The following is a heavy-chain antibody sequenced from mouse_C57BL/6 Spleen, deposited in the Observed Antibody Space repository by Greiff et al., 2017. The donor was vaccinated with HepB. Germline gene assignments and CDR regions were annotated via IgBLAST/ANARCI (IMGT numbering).Heavy chain of an antibody. J-gene: IGHJ1*03. D-gene: IGHD1-1*01. CDR1: GYTFTSYW. CDR3: ARGDGSSYDWYFDV. V-gene: IGHV1-64*01. Sequence: QVQLQQPGAELVKPGASVKLSCKASGYTFTSYWMHWVKQRPGQGLEWIGMIHPNSGSTNYNEKFKSKATLTVDKSSSTAYMQPSSLTSEDSAVYYCARGDGSSYDWYFDVWGTGTTVTVSS. CDR2: IHPNSGST.